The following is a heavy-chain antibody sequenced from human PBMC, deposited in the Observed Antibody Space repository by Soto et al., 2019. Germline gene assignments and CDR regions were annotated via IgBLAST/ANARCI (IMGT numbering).Heavy chain of an antibody. Sequence: GGSLILSCAASGFTFSSYSMNWVRQAPGKGLEWVSYISSSSSTIYYADSVKGRFTISRDNAKNSLYLQMNSLRDEDTAVYYCARGQGTYYYYGMDVWGQGTTVTVSS. D-gene: IGHD1-1*01. CDR2: ISSSSSTI. V-gene: IGHV3-48*02. CDR3: ARGQGTYYYYGMDV. CDR1: GFTFSSYS. J-gene: IGHJ6*02.